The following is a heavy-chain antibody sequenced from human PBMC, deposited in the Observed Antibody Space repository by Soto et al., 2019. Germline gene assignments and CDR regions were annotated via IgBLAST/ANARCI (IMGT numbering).Heavy chain of an antibody. CDR3: ASLQDTGRDYYGMDV. CDR1: GGSISSYY. Sequence: WETLSLTCTVSGGSISSYYWSWIRQPPGKGLEWIGYIYYSGSTNYNPPLKSRVTISVDTSKNQFSLKLSSVTAADTAVYYCASLQDTGRDYYGMDVWGQGTTVTVSS. V-gene: IGHV4-59*12. D-gene: IGHD2-8*02. CDR2: IYYSGST. J-gene: IGHJ6*02.